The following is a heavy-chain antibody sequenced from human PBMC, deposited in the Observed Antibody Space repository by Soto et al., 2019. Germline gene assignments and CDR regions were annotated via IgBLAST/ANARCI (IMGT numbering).Heavy chain of an antibody. CDR1: GFTFGDYA. Sequence: GGSLRLSCTASGFTFGDYAMSWFRQAPGKGLEWVGFIRSKAYGGTTEYAASVKGRFTISRDDSKSIAYLQMNSLKTEDTAVYYCTRDHLEYSSSLYHHNFDYWGQGTLVTVSS. J-gene: IGHJ4*02. CDR2: IRSKAYGGTT. V-gene: IGHV3-49*03. CDR3: TRDHLEYSSSLYHHNFDY. D-gene: IGHD6-6*01.